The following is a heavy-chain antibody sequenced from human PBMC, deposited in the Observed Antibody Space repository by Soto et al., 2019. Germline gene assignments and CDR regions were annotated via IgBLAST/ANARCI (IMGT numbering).Heavy chain of an antibody. Sequence: LSLTCTVSGVSISSCYYYWSWIRQSPGQGLEWIGYIYYIGGNYYNSSLKSLVTISGDTSKNQFSLKLSSVTAADTAVYYCAREGRYCSGGSCYLYGMDVWGQGTTVTVSS. CDR1: GVSISSCYYY. V-gene: IGHV4-30-4*01. CDR3: AREGRYCSGGSCYLYGMDV. CDR2: IYYIGGN. J-gene: IGHJ6*02. D-gene: IGHD2-15*01.